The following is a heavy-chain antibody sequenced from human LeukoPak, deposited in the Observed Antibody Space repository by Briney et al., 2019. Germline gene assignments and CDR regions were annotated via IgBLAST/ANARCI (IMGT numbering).Heavy chain of an antibody. CDR3: ARPLRGQVPEGFDY. V-gene: IGHV3-30*03. Sequence: GGSLRLSCVASGGTFGDYGMSWVRQPPGKGLEWLAVISFDGKYKFYADSVRGRFTISRDDSTNTLYLQMNSLRAEETAVYYCARPLRGQVPEGFDYWGQGTLVTVSS. CDR1: GGTFGDYG. CDR2: ISFDGKYK. J-gene: IGHJ4*02.